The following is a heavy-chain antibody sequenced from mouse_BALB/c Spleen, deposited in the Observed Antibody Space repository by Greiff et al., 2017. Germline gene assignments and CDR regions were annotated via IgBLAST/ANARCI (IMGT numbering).Heavy chain of an antibody. J-gene: IGHJ3*01. Sequence: VKLVESGPGLVAPSQSLSITCTVSGFSLTSYGVHWVRQPPGKGLEWLGVIWAGGSTNYNSALMSRLSISKDNSKSQVFLKMNRLQTDDTAMYYCARDGGEKLLGCAYWGQGTLVTVSA. CDR1: GFSLTSYG. CDR2: IWAGGST. V-gene: IGHV2-9*02. CDR3: ARDGGEKLLGCAY. D-gene: IGHD1-1*01.